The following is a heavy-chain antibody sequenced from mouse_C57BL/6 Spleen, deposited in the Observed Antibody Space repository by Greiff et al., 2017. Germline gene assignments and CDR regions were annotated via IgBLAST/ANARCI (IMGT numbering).Heavy chain of an antibody. CDR3: ARSGDYDYDGPFAD. Sequence: VQLQQSGPELVKPGASVKISCKASGYAFSSSWMNWVKQRPGKGLEWIGRIYPGDGDTNYNGKFKGKATLTADKSSSTAYMQLSSLTSEDSAVYVCARSGDYDYDGPFADWGQGTLVTVSA. CDR1: GYAFSSSW. CDR2: IYPGDGDT. J-gene: IGHJ3*01. V-gene: IGHV1-82*01. D-gene: IGHD2-4*01.